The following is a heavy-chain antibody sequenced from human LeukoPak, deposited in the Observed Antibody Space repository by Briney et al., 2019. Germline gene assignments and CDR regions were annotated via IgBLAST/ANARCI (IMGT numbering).Heavy chain of an antibody. CDR2: ISYDGSNK. D-gene: IGHD3-16*01. CDR1: GFTFSSYA. J-gene: IGHJ2*01. V-gene: IGHV3-30-3*01. Sequence: GRSLRLSCAASGFTFSSYAMHWVRQAPGKGLEWVAVISYDGSNKYYADSVKGRFTISRDNSKNTLYLEMNSLRDEDTAVYYCAKEGAWGNWYFDLWGRGTLVTVSS. CDR3: AKEGAWGNWYFDL.